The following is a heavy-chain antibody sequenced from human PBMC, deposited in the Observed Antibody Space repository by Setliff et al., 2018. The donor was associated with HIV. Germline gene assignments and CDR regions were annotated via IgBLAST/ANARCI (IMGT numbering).Heavy chain of an antibody. J-gene: IGHJ6*03. Sequence: ASVKVSCKASGYTFASYGITWVRQAPGQGLEWMGWISAYDGNTNYAQKVRERVTLTTDTATNTAYMELRSLRSDDTAVYYCASCMAGHYYYYMDVWGKGTTVTVSS. D-gene: IGHD6-19*01. V-gene: IGHV1-18*01. CDR2: ISAYDGNT. CDR1: GYTFASYG. CDR3: ASCMAGHYYYYMDV.